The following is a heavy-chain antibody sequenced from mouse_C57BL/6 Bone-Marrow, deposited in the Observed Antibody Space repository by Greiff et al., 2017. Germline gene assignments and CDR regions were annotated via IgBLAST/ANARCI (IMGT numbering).Heavy chain of an antibody. CDR2: ISSGSSTI. V-gene: IGHV5-17*01. J-gene: IGHJ4*01. D-gene: IGHD1-1*01. CDR3: ARRYNYYGSSPLYAMDY. Sequence: EVKLMESGGGLVKPGGSLKLSCAASGFTFSDYGMHWVRQAPEKGLEWVAYISSGSSTIYYADTVKGRITISRDNAKNTLFLQMTSLRSEDTAMYYCARRYNYYGSSPLYAMDYWGQGTSVTVSS. CDR1: GFTFSDYG.